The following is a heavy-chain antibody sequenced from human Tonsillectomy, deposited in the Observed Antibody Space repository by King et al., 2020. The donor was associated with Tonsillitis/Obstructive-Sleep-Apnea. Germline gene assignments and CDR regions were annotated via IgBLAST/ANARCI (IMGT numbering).Heavy chain of an antibody. D-gene: IGHD1-26*01. J-gene: IGHJ6*03. Sequence: VQLVESGGGLVQPGGSLRLSCAASGFTVSSNYMSWVRQAPGKGLEWVSVIYSGGSTYYADSVKGRFTISRDNSKNTLYLQMNSLRAEDTAVYYCARDQRGWEPYYYYYYYMDVWGKGTTVTVSS. CDR3: ARDQRGWEPYYYYYYYMDV. V-gene: IGHV3-66*01. CDR2: IYSGGST. CDR1: GFTVSSNY.